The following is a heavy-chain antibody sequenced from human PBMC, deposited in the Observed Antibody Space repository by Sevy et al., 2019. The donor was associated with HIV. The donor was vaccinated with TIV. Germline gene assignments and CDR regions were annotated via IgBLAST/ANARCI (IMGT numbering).Heavy chain of an antibody. D-gene: IGHD5-12*01. CDR3: AKESGYETHFDY. V-gene: IGHV3-23*01. CDR1: GFTFSSYA. Sequence: GESLKISCAASGFTFSSYAMSWVRQAPGKGLEWVSGISGSGGSTYYADSVKGRFTISRDNSKNTLYLQMNSLRAEDTAVYYCAKESGYETHFDYWGQGTLVTVSS. J-gene: IGHJ4*02. CDR2: ISGSGGST.